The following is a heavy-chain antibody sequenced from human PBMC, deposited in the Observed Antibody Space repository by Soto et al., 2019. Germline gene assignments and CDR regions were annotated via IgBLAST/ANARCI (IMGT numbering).Heavy chain of an antibody. CDR3: ATEVPYGSGSYGWFDP. J-gene: IGHJ5*02. CDR1: GGTFSSYA. Sequence: SVKVSCKASGGTFSSYAISWVRQAPGQGLEWMGGIIPIFGTAIYAQKFQGRVTMTEDTSTDTAYMELSSLRSEDTAVYYCATEVPYGSGSYGWFDPWGQGTLVTVSS. D-gene: IGHD3-10*01. V-gene: IGHV1-69*06. CDR2: IIPIFGTA.